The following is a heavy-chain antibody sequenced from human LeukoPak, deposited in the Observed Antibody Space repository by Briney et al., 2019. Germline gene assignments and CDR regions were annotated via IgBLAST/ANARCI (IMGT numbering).Heavy chain of an antibody. CDR2: IYYSGST. V-gene: IGHV4-39*01. Sequence: SETLSLTCTVSGGSISSSSCYWGWIRQPPGKGLEWIGSIYYSGSTYYNPSLKSRVTISVDTSKNQFSLKLSSVTAADTAVYYCARLLPAIVVVPAAISPYYYFDYWGQGTLVTVSS. CDR3: ARLLPAIVVVPAAISPYYYFDY. D-gene: IGHD2-2*02. J-gene: IGHJ4*02. CDR1: GGSISSSSCY.